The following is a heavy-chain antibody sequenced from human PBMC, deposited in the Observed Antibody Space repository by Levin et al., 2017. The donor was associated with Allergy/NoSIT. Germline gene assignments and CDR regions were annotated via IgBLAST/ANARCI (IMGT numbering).Heavy chain of an antibody. Sequence: SETLSLTCTVSGGSISSYYWSWIRQPPGKGLEWIGYIYYSGSTNYNPSLKSRVTISVDTSKNQFSLKLSSVTAADTAVYYCARLGLVVRGDLFPGHFDYWGQGTLVTVSS. V-gene: IGHV4-59*08. CDR3: ARLGLVVRGDLFPGHFDY. CDR1: GGSISSYY. CDR2: IYYSGST. J-gene: IGHJ4*02. D-gene: IGHD3-10*01.